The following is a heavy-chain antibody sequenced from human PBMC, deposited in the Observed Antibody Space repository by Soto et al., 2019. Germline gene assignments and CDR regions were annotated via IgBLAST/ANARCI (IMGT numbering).Heavy chain of an antibody. CDR1: GGTFSSYA. V-gene: IGHV1-69*01. Sequence: VKVSCKASGGTFSSYAISWVRQAPGQGLEWMGGIIPIFGTANYAQKFQGRVTITADESTSTAYMELSSLRSEDRAVYYCAATVNTKKRYYYYYGMDVWGQGTTVTVSS. D-gene: IGHD4-17*01. J-gene: IGHJ6*02. CDR2: IIPIFGTA. CDR3: AATVNTKKRYYYYYGMDV.